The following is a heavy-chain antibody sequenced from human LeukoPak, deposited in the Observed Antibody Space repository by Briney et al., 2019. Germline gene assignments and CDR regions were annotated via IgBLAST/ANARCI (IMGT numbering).Heavy chain of an antibody. Sequence: SGTLSLTCAVSGGSISRSNWWSWVRQPPGKGLEWIGEIYHSGSTNYNPSLKSRVTISVDKSKNQFSLKLSSVTAADTAVYYCARAPRRYSSGWYAGRLDYYYYMDVWGKGTTVTVSS. J-gene: IGHJ6*03. CDR3: ARAPRRYSSGWYAGRLDYYYYMDV. CDR2: IYHSGST. V-gene: IGHV4-4*02. D-gene: IGHD6-19*01. CDR1: GGSISRSNW.